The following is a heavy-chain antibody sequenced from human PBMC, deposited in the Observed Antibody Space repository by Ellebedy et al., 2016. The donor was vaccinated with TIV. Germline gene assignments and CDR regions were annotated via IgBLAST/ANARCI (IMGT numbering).Heavy chain of an antibody. J-gene: IGHJ4*02. D-gene: IGHD2-2*01. Sequence: GESLKISCAASGFSFSGYGMHWVRQAPGKGLEWVAVIWFDGNTKYYADPVKGRFTISRDNSKNTLYLQMNNLRAEDTAVYYCARELEGGGYCTTTSCYAFDYWGQGTLVTVSS. CDR3: ARELEGGGYCTTTSCYAFDY. CDR2: IWFDGNTK. CDR1: GFSFSGYG. V-gene: IGHV3-33*01.